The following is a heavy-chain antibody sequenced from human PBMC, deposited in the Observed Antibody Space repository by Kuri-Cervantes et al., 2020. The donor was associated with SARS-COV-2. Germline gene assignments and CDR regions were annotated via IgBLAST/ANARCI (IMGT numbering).Heavy chain of an antibody. CDR2: IYYSGST. J-gene: IGHJ4*02. V-gene: IGHV4-59*01. CDR1: GGSISSYY. D-gene: IGHD2-8*01. Sequence: SETLSLTCTVSGGSISSYYWSWIRQPPGKGLEWIGYIYYSGSTNYNPSLKSRVAISVDTSKNQFSLKLSSVTAADTAVYYCARSGLMGYAMEFDYWGQGTLVTVSS. CDR3: ARSGLMGYAMEFDY.